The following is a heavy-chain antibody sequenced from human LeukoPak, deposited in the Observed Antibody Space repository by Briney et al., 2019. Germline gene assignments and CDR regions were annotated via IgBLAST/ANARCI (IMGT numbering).Heavy chain of an antibody. CDR3: AKSHVDTVYNYYFDY. CDR1: GFTFSSYA. D-gene: IGHD5-18*01. CDR2: ISGSGGST. V-gene: IGHV3-23*01. Sequence: GGSLRLSCAASGFTFSSYAMSRVRQAPGKGLEWVSAISGSGGSTYYADSVKGRFTISRDDSKNTLYLQMNSLRAEDTAVYYCAKSHVDTVYNYYFDYWGQGTLVTVSS. J-gene: IGHJ4*02.